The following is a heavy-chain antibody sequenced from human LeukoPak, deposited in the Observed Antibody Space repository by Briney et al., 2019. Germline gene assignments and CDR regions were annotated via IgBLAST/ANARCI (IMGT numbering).Heavy chain of an antibody. D-gene: IGHD2-2*02. V-gene: IGHV4-34*01. CDR1: GGSFSDYY. CDR3: ARLSSHTSLSAFDI. J-gene: IGHJ3*02. CDR2: IDHSGRT. Sequence: PSETLSLTCAVYGGSFSDYYWSWIRQPPGKGLEWIAEIDHSGRTNFNRSLKSRVTISVDTSKNQFSLKLSSVTAADTAVYYCARLSSHTSLSAFDIWGQGTMVTVSS.